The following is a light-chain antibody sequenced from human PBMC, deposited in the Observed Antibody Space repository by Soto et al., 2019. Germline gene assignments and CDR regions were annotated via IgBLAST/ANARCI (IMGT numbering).Light chain of an antibody. J-gene: IGKJ4*01. CDR3: QQYRSSPLT. Sequence: EIVLTQSPGTLSLSPGDRATLSCRASQSVITNYLAWYRQKPGQAPRLLIYAASSRATGIPDRFSGSGSGTDFTLTISRLEPEDFAVYYCQQYRSSPLTFGGGTKVDIK. CDR2: AAS. V-gene: IGKV3-20*01. CDR1: QSVITNY.